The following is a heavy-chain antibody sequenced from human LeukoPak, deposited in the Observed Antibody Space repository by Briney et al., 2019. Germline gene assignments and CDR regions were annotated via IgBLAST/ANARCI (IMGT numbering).Heavy chain of an antibody. D-gene: IGHD3-16*01. CDR1: GYTFTGYY. J-gene: IGHJ4*02. V-gene: IGHV1-2*02. Sequence: ASVKVSCKASGYTFTGYYMHWVRQAPGQGLEWMGWINPNSGDTKYSQKFQGRVTMTRDTSIRTAYMELTRLRSDDTAVYYCATQRGSYLWGTDFDYWGQGALVTVSS. CDR2: INPNSGDT. CDR3: ATQRGSYLWGTDFDY.